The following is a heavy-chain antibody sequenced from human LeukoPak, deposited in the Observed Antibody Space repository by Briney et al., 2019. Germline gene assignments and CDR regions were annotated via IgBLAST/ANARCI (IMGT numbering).Heavy chain of an antibody. CDR3: ARHGDSYDSPYDY. Sequence: PSETLSLTCTVSGGSISSYYWSWIRQPPGKGLEWIGYIYYSGSTNYNPSLKSRVTISVDTSKNQFSLKLSSVTAADTAMYFCARHGDSYDSPYDYWGQGTLVTVSS. CDR1: GGSISSYY. V-gene: IGHV4-59*01. D-gene: IGHD5-12*01. CDR2: IYYSGST. J-gene: IGHJ4*02.